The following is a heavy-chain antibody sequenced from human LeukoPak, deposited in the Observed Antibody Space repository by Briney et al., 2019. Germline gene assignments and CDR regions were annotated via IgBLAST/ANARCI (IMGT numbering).Heavy chain of an antibody. D-gene: IGHD7-27*01. V-gene: IGHV3-33*06. CDR3: TKDGPNWGSDFDY. J-gene: IGHJ4*02. CDR2: IWYDGSNK. CDR1: GFTFSAYA. Sequence: GGSLRLSCAASGFTFSAYAMGWVRQAPGKGLEWVAVIWYDGSNKYYADSVKGRFTISRDNSKNTLYLQMNSLRAEDTAVYYCTKDGPNWGSDFDYWGQGTLVTVSS.